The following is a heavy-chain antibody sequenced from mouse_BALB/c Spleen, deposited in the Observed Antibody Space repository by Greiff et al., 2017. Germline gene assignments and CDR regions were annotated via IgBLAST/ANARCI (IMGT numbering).Heavy chain of an antibody. CDR2: IWAGGST. J-gene: IGHJ1*01. CDR3: ARGGTMITHWYFDV. V-gene: IGHV2-9*02. Sequence: VKLVESGPGLVAPSQSLSITCTVSGFSLTSYGVHWVRQPPGKGLEWLGVIWAGGSTNYNSALMSRLSISKDNSKSQVFLKMNSLQTDDSAMYYCARGGTMITHWYFDVWGAGTTVTVSS. CDR1: GFSLTSYG. D-gene: IGHD2-4*01.